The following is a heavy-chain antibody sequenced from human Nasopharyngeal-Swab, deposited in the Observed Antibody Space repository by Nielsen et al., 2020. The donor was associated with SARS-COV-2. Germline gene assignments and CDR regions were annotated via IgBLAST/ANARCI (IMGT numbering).Heavy chain of an antibody. D-gene: IGHD3-10*01. Sequence: WVRQAPGQGLEWMGGITPIFGTANYAQKFQGRVTITADESTSTAYMELSSLRSEDTAVYYCALITMVRGVTAGQLDPWGQGTLVTVSS. J-gene: IGHJ5*02. CDR2: ITPIFGTA. CDR3: ALITMVRGVTAGQLDP. V-gene: IGHV1-69*01.